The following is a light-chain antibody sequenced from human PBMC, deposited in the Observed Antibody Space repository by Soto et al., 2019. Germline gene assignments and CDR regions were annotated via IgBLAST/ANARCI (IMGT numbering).Light chain of an antibody. V-gene: IGKV3-20*01. CDR3: QQYGSSGT. Sequence: IVLTQSAGTLSLSTGERATLSCRASQSVSNNYLAWYQQTPGQAPRLLIYGASNRATGIPDRFSGSASGTDFTLTISRLEPEDFAVYYCQQYGSSGTFGQGTKVDIK. J-gene: IGKJ1*01. CDR1: QSVSNNY. CDR2: GAS.